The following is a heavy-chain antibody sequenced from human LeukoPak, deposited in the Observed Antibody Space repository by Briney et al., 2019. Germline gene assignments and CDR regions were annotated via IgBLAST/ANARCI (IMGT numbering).Heavy chain of an antibody. CDR3: AKAIMITFGGVIVASYFDY. CDR2: ISCSGGST. J-gene: IGHJ4*02. CDR1: GFTFSSYA. V-gene: IGHV3-23*01. D-gene: IGHD3-16*02. Sequence: GGSLRLSCAASGFTFSSYAMSWVRQAPGKGLEWVSAISCSGGSTYYADSVKGRFTISRDNSKNTLYLQMNSLRAEDTAVYYCAKAIMITFGGVIVASYFDYWGQGTLVTVSS.